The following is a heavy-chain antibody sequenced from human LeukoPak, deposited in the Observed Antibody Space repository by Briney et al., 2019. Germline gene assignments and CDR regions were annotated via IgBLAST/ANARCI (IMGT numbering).Heavy chain of an antibody. CDR1: GGSISSYY. Sequence: ETLSLTCTVSGGSISSYYWSWIRQPPGKGLEWIGYIYYSGSTNYNPSLKSRVTISVDTSKNQFSLKLSSVTAADTAVYYCARDSSGWTGGFDYWGQGTLVTVSS. J-gene: IGHJ4*02. CDR2: IYYSGST. D-gene: IGHD6-19*01. CDR3: ARDSSGWTGGFDY. V-gene: IGHV4-59*01.